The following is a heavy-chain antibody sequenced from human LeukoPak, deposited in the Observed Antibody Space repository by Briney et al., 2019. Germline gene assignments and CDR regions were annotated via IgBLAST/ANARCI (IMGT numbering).Heavy chain of an antibody. CDR3: ARDIVVLPAASSGGMDV. Sequence: ASVKVSCKASGYTFTRNYMHWVRQAPGQGLEWMGIINPSAGSTSYARKFQGRVTMTRDTSTSTIQMELSSLRSEDTAVYYCARDIVVLPAASSGGMDVWGQGTTVTVSS. D-gene: IGHD2-2*01. J-gene: IGHJ6*02. CDR1: GYTFTRNY. V-gene: IGHV1-46*01. CDR2: INPSAGST.